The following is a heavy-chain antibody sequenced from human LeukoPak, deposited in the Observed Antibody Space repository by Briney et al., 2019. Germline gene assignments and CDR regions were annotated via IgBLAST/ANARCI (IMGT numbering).Heavy chain of an antibody. CDR3: ARITFIVDLDY. CDR2: INQDGSEK. Sequence: GGSLRLSCAASGVSFSSNWMSWGRQGPGKGLGWGGNINQDGSEKNYVDSVKGRFTISRDNAKNSLYLQMNSLRAEDTAVYFCARITFIVDLDYWGQGPL. J-gene: IGHJ4*02. D-gene: IGHD3-22*01. V-gene: IGHV3-7*01. CDR1: GVSFSSNW.